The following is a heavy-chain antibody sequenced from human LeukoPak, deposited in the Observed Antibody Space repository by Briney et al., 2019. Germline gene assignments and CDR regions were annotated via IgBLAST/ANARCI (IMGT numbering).Heavy chain of an antibody. D-gene: IGHD1-7*01. CDR2: IKQDGSEK. Sequence: GGSLRLSCAASGFTFDDYGMSWVRQALGKGLEWVAHIKQDGSEKYYVDSIKGRFTISRDNAKNLVYLQMNSLRAEDTAVYYCARGWNYALRFDYWGQGTLVTVSS. CDR3: ARGWNYALRFDY. CDR1: GFTFDDYG. J-gene: IGHJ4*02. V-gene: IGHV3-7*01.